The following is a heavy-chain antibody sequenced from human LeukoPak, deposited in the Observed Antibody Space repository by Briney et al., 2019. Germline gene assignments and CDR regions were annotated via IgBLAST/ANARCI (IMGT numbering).Heavy chain of an antibody. J-gene: IGHJ5*02. Sequence: ASVKVSCKASGYTFTSYGFSWVRQAPGQGLEWMGWISPYNGNTNYARKLQGRVTMTTDTSTSTAYMELRSLRSDDTAVYYCARVMATIFWWFDPWGQGTLVTVSS. CDR1: GYTFTSYG. V-gene: IGHV1-18*01. D-gene: IGHD5-12*01. CDR2: ISPYNGNT. CDR3: ARVMATIFWWFDP.